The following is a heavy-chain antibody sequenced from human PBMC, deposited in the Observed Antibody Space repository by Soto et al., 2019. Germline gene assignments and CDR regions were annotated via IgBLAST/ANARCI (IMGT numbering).Heavy chain of an antibody. CDR3: ARRYGASFDY. J-gene: IGHJ4*02. V-gene: IGHV4-59*01. CDR1: GSPISSYY. Sequence: SETLSLTCSVSGSPISSYYWGWFRLSPGQGLQWVGYIYYTGTTSYNPSLKSRVTISVDTSKNQFSLKLSSVTAADTAVYYCARRYGASFDYWGQGTLVTVSS. D-gene: IGHD4-17*01. CDR2: IYYTGTT.